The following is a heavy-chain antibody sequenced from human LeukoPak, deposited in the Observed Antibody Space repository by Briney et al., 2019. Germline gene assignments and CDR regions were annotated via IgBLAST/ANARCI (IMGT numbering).Heavy chain of an antibody. J-gene: IGHJ4*02. D-gene: IGHD3-10*01. CDR1: GGSISSGSYY. V-gene: IGHV4-61*02. CDR2: IYTSGST. Sequence: SETLSLTCTVSGGSISSGSYYWSWIRQPAGKGLEWIGRIYTSGSTNYNPSLKSRVTMSVDTSKNQFSLKLSSVTAADTAVYYCARDLRMYYYGSGSYFDYWGQGTLVTVSS. CDR3: ARDLRMYYYGSGSYFDY.